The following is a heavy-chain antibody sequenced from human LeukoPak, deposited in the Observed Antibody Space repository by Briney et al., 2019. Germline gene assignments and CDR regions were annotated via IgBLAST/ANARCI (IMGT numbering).Heavy chain of an antibody. Sequence: IPSETLSLTCAVYGGSFSGYYWSWIRQPPGKGLEWIGEINHSGSTNYNPSLRSRVTISVDTSKNQFSLKLSSMTAADTAVYYCARGPLYSSGFTLYNWFDPWGQGTLVTVSS. V-gene: IGHV4-34*01. D-gene: IGHD6-19*01. J-gene: IGHJ5*02. CDR1: GGSFSGYY. CDR2: INHSGST. CDR3: ARGPLYSSGFTLYNWFDP.